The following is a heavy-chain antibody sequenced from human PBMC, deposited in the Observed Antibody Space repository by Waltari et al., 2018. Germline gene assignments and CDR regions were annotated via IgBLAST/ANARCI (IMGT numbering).Heavy chain of an antibody. J-gene: IGHJ4*02. CDR2: INAGNGNT. CDR3: ATPYEMSWNDVAIGY. V-gene: IGHV1-3*01. Sequence: QVQLVQSGAEVKKPGASVKVSCKASGYTFTTYAKHLAPLAPGQRLEWMGWINAGNGNTKYSQKFQGRVTITRDTSASTAYMELSSLRSEDTAVYYCATPYEMSWNDVAIGYWGQGTLVTVSS. D-gene: IGHD1-1*01. CDR1: GYTFTTYA.